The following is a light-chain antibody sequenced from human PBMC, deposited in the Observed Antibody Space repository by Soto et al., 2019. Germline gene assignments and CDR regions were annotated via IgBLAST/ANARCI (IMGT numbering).Light chain of an antibody. Sequence: QPALTQPASVSWLPGQAISISCTRASGDFGNYNYVSWYQQHPGKAPQLLIYGVTNRPSGVSNRFSGSKSGNTASLTISGLQADDEAEYYCNSYTNTNTLPVFGTGTKVTVL. CDR1: SGDFGNYNY. J-gene: IGLJ1*01. CDR3: NSYTNTNTLPV. CDR2: GVT. V-gene: IGLV2-14*03.